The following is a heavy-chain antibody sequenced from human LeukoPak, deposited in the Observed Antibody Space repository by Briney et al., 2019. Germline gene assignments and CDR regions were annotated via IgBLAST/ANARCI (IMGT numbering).Heavy chain of an antibody. Sequence: PSGTLSLTCTVSGGSISSSSYYWGWVRQPPGKGLEWIGSIYYSGSTYYNPSLKSRVTISVDTSKNQFSLKLSSVTAADTAVYYCARSRAVTNYFDYWGQGTLVTVSS. D-gene: IGHD4-17*01. J-gene: IGHJ4*02. CDR1: GGSISSSSYY. CDR3: ARSRAVTNYFDY. V-gene: IGHV4-39*01. CDR2: IYYSGST.